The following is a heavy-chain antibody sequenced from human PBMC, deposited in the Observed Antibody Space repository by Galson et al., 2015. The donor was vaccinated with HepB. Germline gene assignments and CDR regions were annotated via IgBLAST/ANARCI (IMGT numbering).Heavy chain of an antibody. CDR3: TTGGVGDILKPYYYYGMDV. Sequence: SLRLSCAASGFTFSNAWMSWVRQAPGKGLEWVGSIKSKTDGGTTDYAAPVKGRFTITRDNSKNTLYLQMNSLKTADTDVYYCTTGGVGDILKPYYYYGMDVWRQGTTVTVPS. D-gene: IGHD3-9*01. V-gene: IGHV3-15*01. CDR2: IKSKTDGGTT. J-gene: IGHJ6*02. CDR1: GFTFSNAW.